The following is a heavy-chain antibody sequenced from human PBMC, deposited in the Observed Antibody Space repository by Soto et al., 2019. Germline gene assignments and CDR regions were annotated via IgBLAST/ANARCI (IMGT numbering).Heavy chain of an antibody. V-gene: IGHV1-18*01. CDR3: ARVSQWLVLTFKNYYYYGMDV. J-gene: IGHJ6*02. CDR2: ISAYNDNT. D-gene: IGHD6-19*01. CDR1: GGTFSSYG. Sequence: ASVKVSCKASGGTFSSYGISWVRQAPGQGLEWMGWISAYNDNTNYAQKLQGRVTMTTDTSTSTAYMELRSLRSDDTAVYYCARVSQWLVLTFKNYYYYGMDVWGQGTTVTVS.